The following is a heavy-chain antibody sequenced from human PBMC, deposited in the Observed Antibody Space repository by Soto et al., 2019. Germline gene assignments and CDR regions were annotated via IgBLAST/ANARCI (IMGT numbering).Heavy chain of an antibody. Sequence: EGQLLESGGGLVQPGGSLRLSCAASGFSFSSYAMSWVRQVPGKGLEWVSGISTSGGRTFYADSVKGRFTISRDNFENKLYVQMNSLRGEDTDLYYCAKGQSTHSVWGQGTTVTVSS. J-gene: IGHJ6*02. CDR1: GFSFSSYA. V-gene: IGHV3-23*01. CDR3: AKGQSTHSV. D-gene: IGHD4-4*01. CDR2: ISTSGGRT.